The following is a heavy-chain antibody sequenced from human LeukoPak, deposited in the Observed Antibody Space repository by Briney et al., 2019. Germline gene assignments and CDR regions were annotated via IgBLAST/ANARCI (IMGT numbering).Heavy chain of an antibody. CDR2: ISAYNGNT. CDR3: ARDVVNYYDNSGYYYNY. D-gene: IGHD3-22*01. CDR1: GYTFNTFG. V-gene: IGHV1-18*01. J-gene: IGHJ4*02. Sequence: ASVKVSCKASGYTFNTFGISWVRQAPGQGLEWMGWISAYNGNTKYAQKLQGRLTITTDTSTSTAFMELGSLRSDDTAVYYCARDVVNYYDNSGYYYNYWGQGTLVTVSS.